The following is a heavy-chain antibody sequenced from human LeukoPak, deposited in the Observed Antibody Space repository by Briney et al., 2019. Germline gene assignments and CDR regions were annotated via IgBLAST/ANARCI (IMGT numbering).Heavy chain of an antibody. V-gene: IGHV1-46*01. CDR2: INPSGGST. Sequence: ASVKVSCKASGYTFTSYYMHWVRQAPGRGLEWMGIINPSGGSTSYAQKFQGRVTMTRDTSTSTVYMELSSLRSEDTAVYYCARNYYDSSGYYSLFNYWGQGTLVTVSS. J-gene: IGHJ4*02. CDR1: GYTFTSYY. D-gene: IGHD3-22*01. CDR3: ARNYYDSSGYYSLFNY.